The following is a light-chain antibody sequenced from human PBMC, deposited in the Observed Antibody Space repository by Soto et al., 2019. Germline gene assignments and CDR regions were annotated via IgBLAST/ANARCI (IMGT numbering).Light chain of an antibody. Sequence: DLPMTQSPPSLSASVGDRVTITCRASQTITTYLNWYQQKPGKAPKLLIYGASSSQGGVPPRFTGRGSGTDFTLTISSLQPEDVATYHCQQSHSTPWTFGQGTKVEIK. CDR1: QTITTY. V-gene: IGKV1-39*01. CDR3: QQSHSTPWT. CDR2: GAS. J-gene: IGKJ1*01.